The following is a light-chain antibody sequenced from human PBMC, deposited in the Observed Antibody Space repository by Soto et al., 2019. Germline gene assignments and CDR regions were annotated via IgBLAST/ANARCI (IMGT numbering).Light chain of an antibody. CDR3: QHYNDAPRT. Sequence: IQMTQSPSSLSASAGDRVTITCRASQSISSYLAWYQQKPGKAPKLLIYAASTLQSGVPFRFSGSGSGTEFALTISSLQPEDFATYYCQHYNDAPRTFGPGTKVEIK. CDR2: AAS. V-gene: IGKV1-27*01. J-gene: IGKJ1*01. CDR1: QSISSY.